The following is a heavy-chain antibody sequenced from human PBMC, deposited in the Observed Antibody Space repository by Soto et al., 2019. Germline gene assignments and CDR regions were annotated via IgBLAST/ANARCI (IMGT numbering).Heavy chain of an antibody. CDR1: GFSLRTSGVG. V-gene: IGHV2-5*01. J-gene: IGHJ5*02. D-gene: IGHD6-19*01. CDR2: IYWNDDK. Sequence: SGPTLVNPTQTLTLTCIFSGFSLRTSGVGVGWIRQPPGKALEWLGFIYWNDDKRYSPSLKSRLTITKDTSKNQVALTMTNMDPVDTATYYCAKSGSSGWYGWFDPWGQGTLVTAPQ. CDR3: AKSGSSGWYGWFDP.